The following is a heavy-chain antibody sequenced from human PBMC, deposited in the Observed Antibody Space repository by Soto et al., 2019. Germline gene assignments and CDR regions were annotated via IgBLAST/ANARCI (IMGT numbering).Heavy chain of an antibody. Sequence: VQLLESGGGLVQPGGSLRLSCAASGFTFSSYAMSWVRQAPGKGLEWVSAISGSGGSTYYADSVKGRFTISRDNSKNTLYLQMNSLRAEDTAVYYCAKDLLLWFGELSLGDLYYGMDVWGQGTTVTVSS. CDR3: AKDLLLWFGELSLGDLYYGMDV. CDR1: GFTFSSYA. V-gene: IGHV3-23*01. J-gene: IGHJ6*02. CDR2: ISGSGGST. D-gene: IGHD3-10*01.